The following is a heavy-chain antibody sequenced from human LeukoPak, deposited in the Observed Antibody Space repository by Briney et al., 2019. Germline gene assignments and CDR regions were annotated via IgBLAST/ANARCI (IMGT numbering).Heavy chain of an antibody. CDR3: AKDRYGDYSFDY. V-gene: IGHV3-23*01. CDR1: GFSFTSCA. J-gene: IGHJ4*02. D-gene: IGHD4-17*01. CDR2: ISGSGGVT. Sequence: GRSLRLSCAASGFSFTSCAMNWVRQAPGRGLEWVSSISGSGGVTYYADSVKGRFTISRDNSKNTLYLQMNSLRAEDTAVYFCAKDRYGDYSFDYWGQGTLVTVSS.